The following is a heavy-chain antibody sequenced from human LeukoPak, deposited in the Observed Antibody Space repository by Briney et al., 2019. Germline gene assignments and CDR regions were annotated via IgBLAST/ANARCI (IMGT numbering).Heavy chain of an antibody. D-gene: IGHD6-25*01. V-gene: IGHV4-39*01. CDR1: GGSISSSSYY. Sequence: PSETLSLTCTVSGGSISSSSYYWGWIRQPPGKGLEWIGSIYYSGSTYYNPSLKSRVTISVDTSKNQFSLKLSSVTAADTAVYYCARRTEGGYLNDNWFDPWGQGTLVTVSS. J-gene: IGHJ5*02. CDR3: ARRTEGGYLNDNWFDP. CDR2: IYYSGST.